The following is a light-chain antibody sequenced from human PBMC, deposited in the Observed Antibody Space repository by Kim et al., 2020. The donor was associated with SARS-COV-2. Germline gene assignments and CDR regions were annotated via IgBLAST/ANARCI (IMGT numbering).Light chain of an antibody. CDR2: AAS. CDR1: ANIYSY. V-gene: IGKV1-39*01. J-gene: IGKJ2*01. Sequence: ASVGGRVTINCRKSANIYSYLNWYQQRPGNAPKLLIYAASRLQSGVPSRFSGSGSGTEFTLNIINLQPDDFATYYCQQSYTTPVYTFGQGTKLEI. CDR3: QQSYTTPVYT.